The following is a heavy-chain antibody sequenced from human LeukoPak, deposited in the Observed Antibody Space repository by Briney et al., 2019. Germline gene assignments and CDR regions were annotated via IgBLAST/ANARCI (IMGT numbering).Heavy chain of an antibody. CDR2: INPNSGGT. J-gene: IGHJ4*02. D-gene: IGHD1-26*01. V-gene: IGHV1-2*06. CDR3: ARDGEEWELPTFDY. CDR1: GYTFTSYY. Sequence: ASVKVSCKASGYTFTSYYMHWVRQAPGQGREWMGRINPNSGGTNYAHKFQGRVTMTRDTSISTAYMELSRLRSDDTAVYYCARDGEEWELPTFDYWGQGTLVTVS.